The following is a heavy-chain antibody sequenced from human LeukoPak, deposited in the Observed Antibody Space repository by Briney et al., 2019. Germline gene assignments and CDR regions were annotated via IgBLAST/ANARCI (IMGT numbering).Heavy chain of an antibody. Sequence: PSETLSLTCAVYGGSFTGYYWSWIRQPPGKGLEWIGGINHSGSTNYNPSLMSRVTISKDTSKNQFSLRLTSVTAADTAVYYCARGPDSGSYYAWFDPWGQGTLVTVSS. D-gene: IGHD1-26*01. V-gene: IGHV4-34*01. CDR2: INHSGST. CDR1: GGSFTGYY. J-gene: IGHJ5*02. CDR3: ARGPDSGSYYAWFDP.